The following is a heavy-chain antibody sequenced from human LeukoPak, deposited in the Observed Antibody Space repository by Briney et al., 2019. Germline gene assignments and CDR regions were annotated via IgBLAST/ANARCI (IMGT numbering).Heavy chain of an antibody. D-gene: IGHD6-19*01. V-gene: IGHV3-11*01. CDR3: ARDPRKTSSEVGVAY. CDR1: GFTFSDYY. Sequence: PGGSLRLSCAASGFTFSDYYMSWIRQAPGKGLEWVSYISSSGSTIYYADSVKGRFTISRDNAKNSLYLQMNSLRAEDTAVYYCARDPRKTSSEVGVAYWGQGTLVTVSS. CDR2: ISSSGSTI. J-gene: IGHJ4*02.